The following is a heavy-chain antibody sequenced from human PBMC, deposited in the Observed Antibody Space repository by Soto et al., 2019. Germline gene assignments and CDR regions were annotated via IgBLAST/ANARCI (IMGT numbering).Heavy chain of an antibody. CDR3: ARACCSGRSAYTWFDL. V-gene: IGHV3-7*03. Sequence: GGSLRLSCAASGFSFSSYCMSWVRQAPGKGLQWVANIKQDGSKKYYVGSVKGRFTIYRDNAKNSLYLQMNSLRAEDTAIYYCARACCSGRSAYTWFDLWGQGTLVTVSS. J-gene: IGHJ5*02. CDR1: GFSFSSYC. CDR2: IKQDGSKK. D-gene: IGHD2-15*01.